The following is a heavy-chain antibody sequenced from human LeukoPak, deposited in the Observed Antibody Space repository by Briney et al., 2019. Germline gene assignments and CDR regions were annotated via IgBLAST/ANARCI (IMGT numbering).Heavy chain of an antibody. Sequence: GGSLRLSCAASGFTFSSYSMNWVRQAPGKVLEWVSYISSSSSTIYYADSVKGRFTISRDNAKNSLYLQMNSLRDEDTAVYYCARDARDYYDSSGYPDYWGQGTLVTVSS. J-gene: IGHJ4*02. V-gene: IGHV3-48*02. D-gene: IGHD3-22*01. CDR3: ARDARDYYDSSGYPDY. CDR1: GFTFSSYS. CDR2: ISSSSSTI.